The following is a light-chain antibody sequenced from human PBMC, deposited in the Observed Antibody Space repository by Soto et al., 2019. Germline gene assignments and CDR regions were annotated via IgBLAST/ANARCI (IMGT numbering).Light chain of an antibody. CDR2: AAS. CDR1: QSISSY. V-gene: IGKV1-39*01. J-gene: IGKJ2*01. CDR3: QQSYSTPYT. Sequence: DIQMTQSPSSLSASVGDIVTITCRASQSISSYLNWYQQKPGKAPKLLIYAASSLQSGVPSRFSGSGSGTAFTLTISSLQPEDFATYYCQQSYSTPYTFGQGTKLEIK.